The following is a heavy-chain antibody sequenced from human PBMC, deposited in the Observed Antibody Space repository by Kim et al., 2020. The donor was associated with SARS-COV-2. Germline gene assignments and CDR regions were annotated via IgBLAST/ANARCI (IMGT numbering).Heavy chain of an antibody. V-gene: IGHV1-3*01. CDR2: INAGNGNT. D-gene: IGHD4-17*01. Sequence: ASVKVSCKASGYTFTSYAMHWVRQAPGQRLEWMGWINAGNGNTKYSQKFQGRVTITRDTSASTAYMELSSLRSEDTAVYYCARAGDYGTYDYYYGMDVWGQGTTVTVSS. CDR1: GYTFTSYA. J-gene: IGHJ6*02. CDR3: ARAGDYGTYDYYYGMDV.